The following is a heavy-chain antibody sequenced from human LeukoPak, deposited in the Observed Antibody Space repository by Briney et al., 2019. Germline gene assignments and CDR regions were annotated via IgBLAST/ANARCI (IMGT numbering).Heavy chain of an antibody. CDR3: VRSGGGYEYNWFDP. CDR2: IIPIFGTA. V-gene: IGHV1-69*06. J-gene: IGHJ5*02. Sequence: ASVKVSCKASGGTFSSYAISWVRQAPGQGLEWMGGIIPIFGTANYAQKFQGRVTITADKSTSTAYMELSSLRSEDTAVYYCVRSGGGYEYNWFDPWGQGTLVTVPS. D-gene: IGHD5-12*01. CDR1: GGTFSSYA.